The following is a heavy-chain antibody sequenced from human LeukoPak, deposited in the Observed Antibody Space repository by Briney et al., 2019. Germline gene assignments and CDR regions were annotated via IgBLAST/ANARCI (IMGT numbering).Heavy chain of an antibody. D-gene: IGHD6-19*01. CDR3: VRGSGWYYFDY. J-gene: IGHJ4*02. V-gene: IGHV3-74*01. Sequence: GGSLRLSCVASGFTLSSYGMHWVRQAPGKGLVWVSRINSDGNSTNYADSVKGRFTISRDNAKNTLYLEMNSLRAEDTAVYYCVRGSGWYYFDYWGQGTLVTVSS. CDR2: INSDGNST. CDR1: GFTLSSYG.